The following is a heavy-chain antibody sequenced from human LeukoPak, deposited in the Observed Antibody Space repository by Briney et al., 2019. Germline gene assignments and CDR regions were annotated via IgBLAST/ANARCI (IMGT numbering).Heavy chain of an antibody. J-gene: IGHJ4*02. Sequence: GGSLRLSCAASGFTFSSYAMSWVRQVPGKGLEWVSVISGSGGTTNYADSVKGRFTISRDNSKNTLYLQMNSLSAEDTAVYYCAKHGTDYDFWSGQCYFDYWGQGTLVTVSS. CDR3: AKHGTDYDFWSGQCYFDY. D-gene: IGHD3-3*01. CDR2: ISGSGGTT. CDR1: GFTFSSYA. V-gene: IGHV3-23*01.